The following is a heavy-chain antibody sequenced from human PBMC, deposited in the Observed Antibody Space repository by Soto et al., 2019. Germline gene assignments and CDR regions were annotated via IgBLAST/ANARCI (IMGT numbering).Heavy chain of an antibody. CDR2: IYYSGST. CDR3: ARERYSGWYYSDY. D-gene: IGHD6-19*01. CDR1: GGWISSYY. J-gene: IGHJ4*02. V-gene: IGHV4-59*01. Sequence: TSXTLSLTCTVSGGWISSYYWSWIRQPPGNRLEWIGYIYYSGSTNYNPSLVSRVIILIDTSKYQFSLKLTSVTSSYSAVYYCARERYSGWYYSDYWGQGSLVSVSS.